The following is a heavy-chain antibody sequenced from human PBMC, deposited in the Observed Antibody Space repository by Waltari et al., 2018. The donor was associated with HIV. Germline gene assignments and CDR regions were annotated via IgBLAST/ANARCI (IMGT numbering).Heavy chain of an antibody. J-gene: IGHJ4*02. D-gene: IGHD6-13*01. CDR2: IWYDGSKK. V-gene: IGHV3-33*01. CDR3: ARKYSSSWGAPFDY. CDR1: GVTLSSHG. Sequence: QVQLVESGGGVVQPGRSLRLSCATPGVTLSSHGMHWVRQAPGKGLEWVTVIWYDGSKKYYADSVKGRFTISRDNSKNTLYLQMNSLRIEDTAVYYCARKYSSSWGAPFDYWGQGTLVTVSS.